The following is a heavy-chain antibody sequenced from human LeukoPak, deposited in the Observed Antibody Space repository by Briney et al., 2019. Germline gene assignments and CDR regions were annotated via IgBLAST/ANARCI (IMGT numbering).Heavy chain of an antibody. Sequence: SQTLSLTRAISGDSFSSNSAAWNWIRQSPSRGLEWLGRTYYRSKWYNDYAVSLTSRITINPDTSKNQFSLQLNSVTPDDTAVYYCARFVEGPVDYWGQGTLVTVSS. CDR2: TYYRSKWYN. V-gene: IGHV6-1*01. J-gene: IGHJ4*02. D-gene: IGHD2-21*01. CDR3: ARFVEGPVDY. CDR1: GDSFSSNSAA.